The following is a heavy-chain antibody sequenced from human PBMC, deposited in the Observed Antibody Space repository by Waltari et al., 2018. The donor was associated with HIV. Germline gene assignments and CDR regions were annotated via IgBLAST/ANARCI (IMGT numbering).Heavy chain of an antibody. CDR1: GFTFGDYT. CDR3: VREWMHYDAWNGYSTEKFFVY. Sequence: VQLVESGGGVVRPGESLRLSCLTFGFTFGDYTMSWVREPPGKSLEWVASISKTRSCTYLGADWWVGFNVSRENTRQSLVLESHSVTVEVASRYFCVREWMHYDAWNGYSTEKFFVYWGQGALIIVSS. V-gene: IGHV3-11*05. CDR2: ISKTRSCT. D-gene: IGHD2-15*01. J-gene: IGHJ4*02.